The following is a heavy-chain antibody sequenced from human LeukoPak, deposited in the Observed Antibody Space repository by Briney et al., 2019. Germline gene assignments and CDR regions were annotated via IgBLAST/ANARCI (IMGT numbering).Heavy chain of an antibody. CDR2: IWYDGSNK. Sequence: GRSLRLSSAACGFTFSNYGMHWVRQAPGKGLEWVAVIWYDGSNKYYADSVKGRFTISRDNSKNTLYLQMNSLRAEDTAVYYCATGSMVRGVMNYYFYYWGQGTLVTVSS. CDR1: GFTFSNYG. J-gene: IGHJ4*02. V-gene: IGHV3-33*01. D-gene: IGHD3-10*01. CDR3: ATGSMVRGVMNYYFYY.